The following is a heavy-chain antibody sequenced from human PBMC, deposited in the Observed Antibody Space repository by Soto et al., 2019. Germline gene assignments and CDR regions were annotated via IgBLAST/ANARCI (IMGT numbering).Heavy chain of an antibody. Sequence: QVQLAESGGGVVQPGRSLRLSCAASGFIFSTYTMHWVRQAPGKGLEWLTVMSYDGSQKYYADSVKGRLTISRDNSKNTLYLQMTSLRAEDTAVYHCAIAKSSSWHNFDYWGQGTLVTVSS. V-gene: IGHV3-30-3*01. J-gene: IGHJ4*02. D-gene: IGHD6-13*01. CDR1: GFIFSTYT. CDR2: MSYDGSQK. CDR3: AIAKSSSWHNFDY.